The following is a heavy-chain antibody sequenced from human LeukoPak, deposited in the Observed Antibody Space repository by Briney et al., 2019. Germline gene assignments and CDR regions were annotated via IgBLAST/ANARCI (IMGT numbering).Heavy chain of an antibody. D-gene: IGHD1-1*01. J-gene: IGHJ4*02. CDR2: ISNSDNTI. V-gene: IGHV3-11*01. Sequence: GGSLRLSCVASGFTFGVYYMSWIRQAPGKGLEWVSYISNSDNTIYYAASVKGRFTISRDNAKNSLYLQMNSLRAEDTAVYYCARHRTTPDYWGQGTLVIVSS. CDR1: GFTFGVYY. CDR3: ARHRTTPDY.